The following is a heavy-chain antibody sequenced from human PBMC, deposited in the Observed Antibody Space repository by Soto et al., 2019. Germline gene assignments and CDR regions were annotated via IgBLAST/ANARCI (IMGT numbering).Heavy chain of an antibody. D-gene: IGHD4-4*01. Sequence: EVQLVESGGGLVKPGGSLRLSCAASGFMFSDYSMNWVRQAPGKGLECNSSISSGTSYIYYTDSVKSRITISRDNVKNSLYLQMSSLRAEDTAVYYCARDDYRYYYGMDVWGQGTAVTVSS. J-gene: IGHJ6*02. CDR1: GFMFSDYS. CDR3: ARDDYRYYYGMDV. CDR2: ISSGTSYI. V-gene: IGHV3-21*01.